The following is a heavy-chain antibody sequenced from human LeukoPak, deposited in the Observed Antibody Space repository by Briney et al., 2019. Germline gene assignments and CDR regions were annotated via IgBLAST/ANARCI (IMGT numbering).Heavy chain of an antibody. J-gene: IGHJ6*02. D-gene: IGHD4-17*01. V-gene: IGHV4-59*08. Sequence: SETLSLTCTVSGGSISSYYWSWIRQPPGKGLEWIGYIYYSGSTNYNPSLKSRVTISVDTSKNQFSLNLSSVTAADTAVYYCARVSGAHYYYGMDVWGQGTTVTVSS. CDR2: IYYSGST. CDR1: GGSISSYY. CDR3: ARVSGAHYYYGMDV.